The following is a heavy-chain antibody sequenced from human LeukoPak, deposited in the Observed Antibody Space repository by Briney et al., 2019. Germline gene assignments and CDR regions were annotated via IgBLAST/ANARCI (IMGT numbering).Heavy chain of an antibody. V-gene: IGHV5-51*01. J-gene: IGHJ4*02. CDR2: IYPGDSDT. D-gene: IGHD6-13*01. Sequence: GESLKISCRGSGYTFINYWIGWVRHMPGKGLKWLGIIYPGDSDTKYSPSFQGQATFSVDKSISTAYLHWSSLKASDTAMYYCVRHDSSSPDYWGQGTLVTISS. CDR1: GYTFINYW. CDR3: VRHDSSSPDY.